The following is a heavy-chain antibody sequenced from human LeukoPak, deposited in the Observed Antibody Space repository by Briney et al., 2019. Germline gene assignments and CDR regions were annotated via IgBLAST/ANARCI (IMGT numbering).Heavy chain of an antibody. J-gene: IGHJ4*02. CDR3: ARDRYYYDSSGYYYFDY. Sequence: PSETLSLTCTVSGGSISSYYWSWIRQPPGKGLDWIGYIYYSGSTNYNPSLKSRVTMSVDTSKNQFSLKLSSVTAADTAVYYCARDRYYYDSSGYYYFDYWGQGTLVTVSS. V-gene: IGHV4-59*12. CDR1: GGSISSYY. CDR2: IYYSGST. D-gene: IGHD3-22*01.